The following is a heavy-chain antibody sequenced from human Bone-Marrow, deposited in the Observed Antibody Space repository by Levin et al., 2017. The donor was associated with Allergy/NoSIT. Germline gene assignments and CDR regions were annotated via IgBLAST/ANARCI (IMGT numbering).Heavy chain of an antibody. CDR2: ILKSNNK. J-gene: IGHJ3*02. D-gene: IGHD6-19*01. Sequence: GESLKISCAASGLTLSSYEMNWVRQAPGKGLEWIAYILKSNNKYYADSVTGRFTISRDNANNSLYLQMTSLRVDGTAVYYCASGSSGWSDAYDIWGQGTMVIVSS. V-gene: IGHV3-48*03. CDR3: ASGSSGWSDAYDI. CDR1: GLTLSSYE.